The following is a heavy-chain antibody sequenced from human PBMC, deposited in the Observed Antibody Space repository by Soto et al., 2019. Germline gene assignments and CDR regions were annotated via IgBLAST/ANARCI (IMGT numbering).Heavy chain of an antibody. CDR2: ISSSSSYI. V-gene: IGHV3-21*01. Sequence: GGSLRLSCAASGFTFSSHSMNWVRQAPGKGLEWVSSISSSSSYIYYADSVKGRFTISRDNAKNSLYLQMNSLRAEDTAVYYCARDRDGLYYYYYYGMDVWGQGTTVTVSS. J-gene: IGHJ6*02. CDR1: GFTFSSHS. D-gene: IGHD2-21*02. CDR3: ARDRDGLYYYYYYGMDV.